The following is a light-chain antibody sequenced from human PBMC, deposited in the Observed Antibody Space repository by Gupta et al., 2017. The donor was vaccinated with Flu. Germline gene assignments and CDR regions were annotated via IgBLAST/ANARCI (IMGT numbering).Light chain of an antibody. J-gene: IGKJ1*01. CDR2: KVS. Sequence: DIQMTQSPSTLSASVRDRVTITFRASQSITTCFAWYQQKPGKAPNLLIYKVSRVESGVPSRFSGGGSGTEVTLTISSLQPDDFANYYCQQDTSSPWTFGQGTKVEIK. CDR3: QQDTSSPWT. V-gene: IGKV1-5*03. CDR1: QSITTC.